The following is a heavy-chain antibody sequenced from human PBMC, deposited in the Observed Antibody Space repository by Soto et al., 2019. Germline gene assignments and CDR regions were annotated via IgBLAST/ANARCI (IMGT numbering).Heavy chain of an antibody. J-gene: IGHJ3*02. CDR3: ARRTNYYDSSGYHPPDAFDI. V-gene: IGHV4-39*01. CDR2: IYYSGST. Sequence: SETLSLTCTVSGGSISSSSYYWGWIRQPPGKGLEWIGSIYYSGSTYYNPSLKSRVTISVDTSKNQFSLKLSSVTAADTAVYYCARRTNYYDSSGYHPPDAFDIWGQGTMVTVSS. CDR1: GGSISSSSYY. D-gene: IGHD3-22*01.